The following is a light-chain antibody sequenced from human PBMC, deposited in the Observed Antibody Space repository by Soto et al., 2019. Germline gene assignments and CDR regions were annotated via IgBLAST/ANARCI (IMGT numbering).Light chain of an antibody. CDR2: AAS. CDR3: LQHNSYPWT. CDR1: QGISSY. V-gene: IGKV1-9*01. Sequence: DIQLPQSPSFLSASVGGRVTITCRASQGISSYLAWYQQKPGKAPKLLIYAASTLQSGVPSRFSGSGSGTEFTLTISSLQPEDFATYYCLQHNSYPWTFGQGTKVDIK. J-gene: IGKJ1*01.